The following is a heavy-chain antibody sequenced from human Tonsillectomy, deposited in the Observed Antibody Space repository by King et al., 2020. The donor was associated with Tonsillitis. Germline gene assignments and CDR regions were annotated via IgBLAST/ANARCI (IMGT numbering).Heavy chain of an antibody. Sequence: VQLVESGGGLVQPGGSLRLSCAASGFTFSSYSMSWVRQAPGKGLEWVSAISNVGGTTYYADSVKVRFTISRDNSKNTVYLQMNSLRAEDTAVYYCAKVPITMVRGPIHAFDIWGQGTKVTVSS. CDR2: ISNVGGTT. J-gene: IGHJ3*02. D-gene: IGHD3-10*01. CDR3: AKVPITMVRGPIHAFDI. V-gene: IGHV3-23*04. CDR1: GFTFSSYS.